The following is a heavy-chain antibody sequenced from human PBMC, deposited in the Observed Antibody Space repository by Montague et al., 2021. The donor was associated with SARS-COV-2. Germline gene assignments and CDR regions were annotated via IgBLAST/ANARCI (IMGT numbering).Heavy chain of an antibody. D-gene: IGHD3-9*01. V-gene: IGHV5-51*01. CDR1: GYSFTSYW. CDR3: ARLPVRYFDWLFDY. CDR2: IYPGDSDT. Sequence: QSGAEVKKPGESLKISCKCSGYSFTSYWIGWVRQMPVKGLEWMGNIYPGDSDTRYSPSFQGQVTIPAVKSISTAYLPLSGLKASDTAMYYCARLPVRYFDWLFDYWGQGTLVTVSS. J-gene: IGHJ4*02.